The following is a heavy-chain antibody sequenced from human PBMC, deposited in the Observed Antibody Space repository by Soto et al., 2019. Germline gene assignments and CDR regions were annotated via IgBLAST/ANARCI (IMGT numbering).Heavy chain of an antibody. CDR2: IYHSGST. CDR3: AIQASITGTMDNYFDY. J-gene: IGHJ4*02. CDR1: GGSISSSSYY. V-gene: IGHV4-39*07. Sequence: TSETLSLTCTVSGGSISSSSYYWGWIRQPPGKGLEWIGSIYHSGSTNYNPSLKSRVTISVDTSKNQFSLKLSSVTAADTAVYYCAIQASITGTMDNYFDYWGQGTLVTVSS. D-gene: IGHD1-7*01.